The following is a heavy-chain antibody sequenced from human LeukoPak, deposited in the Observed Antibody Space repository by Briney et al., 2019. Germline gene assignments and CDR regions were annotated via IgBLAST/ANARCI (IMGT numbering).Heavy chain of an antibody. J-gene: IGHJ4*02. CDR1: GFTFSSYG. CDR3: AKDNWNYFDY. V-gene: IGHV3-30*02. Sequence: GGSLRLSCAASGFTFSSYGMHWVRQAPGKGLGWVAIIRYDGINKYYVDSVKGRFTISRDTSKNTLYLQMNSLRAEDTAVYYCAKDNWNYFDYWGQGTLVTVSS. D-gene: IGHD1-20*01. CDR2: IRYDGINK.